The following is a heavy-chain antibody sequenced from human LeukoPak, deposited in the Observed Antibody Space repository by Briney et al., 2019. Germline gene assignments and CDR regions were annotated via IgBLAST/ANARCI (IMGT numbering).Heavy chain of an antibody. V-gene: IGHV3-23*01. CDR3: AKYGSGSPSRPFDY. D-gene: IGHD3-10*01. CDR2: SGSGGST. J-gene: IGHJ4*02. Sequence: SGSGGSTYYADSVKGRFTISRDNSKNTLYLQMNSLRAEDTAVYYCAKYGSGSPSRPFDYWGQGTLVTVSS.